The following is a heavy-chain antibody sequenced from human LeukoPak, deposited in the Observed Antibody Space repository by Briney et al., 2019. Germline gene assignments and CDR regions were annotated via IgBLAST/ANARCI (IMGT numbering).Heavy chain of an antibody. Sequence: GGSLRLSCAASGVTFSSNAMSWVRQAPGKGLEWVSTISGGGGSTFYADSVRGRLTISRDNSKNTLYLQVNSLRAEDTAVYYCAKDYSGSYYYFDYWGQGPLVTVSS. CDR3: AKDYSGSYYYFDY. J-gene: IGHJ4*02. D-gene: IGHD1-26*01. V-gene: IGHV3-23*01. CDR1: GVTFSSNA. CDR2: ISGGGGST.